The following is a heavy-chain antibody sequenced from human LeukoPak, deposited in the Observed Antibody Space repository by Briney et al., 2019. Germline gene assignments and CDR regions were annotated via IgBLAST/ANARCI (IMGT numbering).Heavy chain of an antibody. CDR3: ARDSSSEGPLDY. CDR2: IRSKANNYAT. Sequence: GGSLRLSCAASGFTFSASAVHWVRQASGKGLEWIGRIRSKANNYATAYAGSLKGRFTVSRDDSKNTAYLQMNSLKTEDSAVYFCARDSSSEGPLDYWGQGTLVAVSS. D-gene: IGHD6-6*01. V-gene: IGHV3-73*01. J-gene: IGHJ4*02. CDR1: GFTFSASA.